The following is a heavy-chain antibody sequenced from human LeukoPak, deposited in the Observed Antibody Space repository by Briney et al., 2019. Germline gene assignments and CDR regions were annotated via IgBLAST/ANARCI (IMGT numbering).Heavy chain of an antibody. D-gene: IGHD6-13*01. CDR3: ARDMVSTWPYFYSYYYMDV. Sequence: SETLSLTCTVSGASITTYSWNWIRQPAGKGLEWIGRIHGNGCTNYNPSLKSRVTMSLDTSKSQFSLKLPSVTAADTALYYCARDMVSTWPYFYSYYYMDVWGQGTTVAVSS. CDR1: GASITTYS. V-gene: IGHV4-4*07. J-gene: IGHJ6*03. CDR2: IHGNGCT.